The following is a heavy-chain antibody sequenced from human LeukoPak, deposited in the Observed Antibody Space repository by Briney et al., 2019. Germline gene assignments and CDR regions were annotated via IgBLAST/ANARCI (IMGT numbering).Heavy chain of an antibody. V-gene: IGHV3-9*01. CDR2: ITWNSGSI. CDR1: GFTFDVYA. Sequence: PGGSLRLSCAASGFTFDVYAMHWVRQAPGKGLEWVSGITWNSGSIGYADSVKGRFTISRDNAKNSLYLQMNSLRAEDTALYYCARGRYSGSYLLDYWGQGTLVTVSS. J-gene: IGHJ4*02. CDR3: ARGRYSGSYLLDY. D-gene: IGHD1-26*01.